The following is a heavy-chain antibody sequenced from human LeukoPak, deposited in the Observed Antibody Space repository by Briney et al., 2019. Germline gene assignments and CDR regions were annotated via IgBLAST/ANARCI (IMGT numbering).Heavy chain of an antibody. CDR3: ARDYSRSCPC. V-gene: IGHV3-21*01. CDR2: ISSSSSYI. Sequence: GGSLRLSCAASGFTFSNAWMSCVRQASGKGLEWVSSISSSSSYIYYADSVKGRFTISRDNAKNSLYLQMNSLRAEDTAVYYCARDYSRSCPCWGQGVLVTVSS. CDR1: GFTFSNAW. J-gene: IGHJ4*02. D-gene: IGHD1-26*01.